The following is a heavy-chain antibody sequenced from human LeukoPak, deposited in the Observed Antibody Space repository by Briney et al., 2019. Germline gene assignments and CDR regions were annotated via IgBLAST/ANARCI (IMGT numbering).Heavy chain of an antibody. V-gene: IGHV4-59*01. J-gene: IGHJ4*02. Sequence: PSETLSLTCTVSGGSISSYYWSWIRQPPGKGLEWSGYIYYSGSTNYNPSLKSRVTISVDTSKNQFSLKLSSVTATDTAVYYCARAVAGNLWGIDYWGQGTLVPVSS. CDR3: ARAVAGNLWGIDY. CDR1: GGSISSYY. CDR2: IYYSGST. D-gene: IGHD6-19*01.